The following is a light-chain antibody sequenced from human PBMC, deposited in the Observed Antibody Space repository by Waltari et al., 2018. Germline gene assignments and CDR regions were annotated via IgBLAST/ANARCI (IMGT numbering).Light chain of an antibody. Sequence: EIVLTQSPATLSLSPGERATLSCRASQSVNSYLAWYQQKPGQAPRLLIYDGSRRASGIPARFRGSGSGTDFTLTIGSLEPEDSAVYYCQQRGHWPPDATFGPGTKIXIK. V-gene: IGKV3-11*01. CDR2: DGS. J-gene: IGKJ3*01. CDR1: QSVNSY. CDR3: QQRGHWPPDAT.